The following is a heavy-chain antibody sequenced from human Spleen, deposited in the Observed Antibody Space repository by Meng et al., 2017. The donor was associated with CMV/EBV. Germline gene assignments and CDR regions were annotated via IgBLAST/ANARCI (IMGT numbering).Heavy chain of an antibody. V-gene: IGHV1-69*05. CDR3: AVGGVPAAISPYGMDV. CDR1: GYSFTSYW. D-gene: IGHD2-2*01. J-gene: IGHJ6*02. Sequence: KISCKGSGYSFTSYWISWVRQAPGQGLEWMGGIIPIFGTANYAQKFQGRVTITTDESTSTAYMELSSLRSEDTAVYYCAVGGVPAAISPYGMDVWGQGTTVTVSS. CDR2: IIPIFGTA.